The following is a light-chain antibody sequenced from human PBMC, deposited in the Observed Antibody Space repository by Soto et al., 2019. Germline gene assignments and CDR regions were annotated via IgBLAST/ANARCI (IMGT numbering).Light chain of an antibody. CDR3: QQSYSTPRT. Sequence: DIQMTQSPSSLSASVGDRVTITCRASQSISNYLNWYQQKPGKAPKLLMYAASSLQSGVPSRFRGSGSGTDFTLNISSLQPEDFATYYCQQSYSTPRTFGQGTKVEIK. J-gene: IGKJ1*01. CDR2: AAS. CDR1: QSISNY. V-gene: IGKV1-39*01.